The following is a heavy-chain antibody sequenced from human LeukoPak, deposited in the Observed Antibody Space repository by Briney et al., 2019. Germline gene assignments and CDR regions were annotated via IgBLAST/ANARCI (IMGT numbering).Heavy chain of an antibody. D-gene: IGHD6-6*01. J-gene: IGHJ4*02. Sequence: PGGSLRLSCAASGSTFSNYAMHWVRQAPGKGLEWVALISYDGSNKSYADSVKGRFTISRDNSKNTLDLQMNSLRAEDTAVYYCAIPGGSSSVEYFDYWGQGTLVTVSS. CDR3: AIPGGSSSVEYFDY. CDR2: ISYDGSNK. V-gene: IGHV3-30-3*01. CDR1: GSTFSNYA.